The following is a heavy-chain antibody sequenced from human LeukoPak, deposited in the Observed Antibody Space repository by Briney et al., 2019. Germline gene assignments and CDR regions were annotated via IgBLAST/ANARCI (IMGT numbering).Heavy chain of an antibody. Sequence: ETLSLTCAVSGGSFSGYYWSWVRQAPGKGLEWVSAISGSGGSTYYADSVKGRFTISRDNSKNTLYLQMNSLRAEDTAVYYCAKVPRGVWHDDAFDIWGQGTMVTVSS. CDR3: AKVPRGVWHDDAFDI. V-gene: IGHV3-23*01. J-gene: IGHJ3*02. D-gene: IGHD6-13*01. CDR1: GGSFSGYY. CDR2: ISGSGGST.